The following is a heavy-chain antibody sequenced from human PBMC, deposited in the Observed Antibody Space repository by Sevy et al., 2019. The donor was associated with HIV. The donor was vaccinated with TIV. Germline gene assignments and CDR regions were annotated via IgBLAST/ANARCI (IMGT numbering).Heavy chain of an antibody. D-gene: IGHD3-3*01. CDR3: ARRPDFGVVIPTGVMDV. CDR1: GFTCSTYA. V-gene: IGHV3-23*01. Sequence: GGSLRLSCAASGFTCSTYAMTWVRQAPGKGLQWVSVISGSGGSTYYADSVKGRFTISRDNSKNTMYLQMNSLRAEDTAVYYCARRPDFGVVIPTGVMDVWGQGTTVTVSS. J-gene: IGHJ6*02. CDR2: ISGSGGST.